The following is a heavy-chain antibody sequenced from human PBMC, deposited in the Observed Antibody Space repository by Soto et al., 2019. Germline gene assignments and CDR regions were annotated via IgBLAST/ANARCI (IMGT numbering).Heavy chain of an antibody. CDR1: GFTFSTYA. V-gene: IGHV3-23*01. J-gene: IGHJ3*02. CDR3: AHPRGYGVFDAYDI. CDR2: LTPSGGET. Sequence: HPGGSLRLSCVASGFTFSTYAMSWVRQAPEKGLEWVSALTPSGGETYYADSVKGRFTISRDNSMNALYLQMNSLRIEDTAVYYCAHPRGYGVFDAYDIWGQGTMVTVSS. D-gene: IGHD4-17*01.